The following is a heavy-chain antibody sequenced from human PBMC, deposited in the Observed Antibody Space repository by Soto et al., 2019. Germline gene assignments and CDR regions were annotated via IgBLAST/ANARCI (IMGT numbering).Heavy chain of an antibody. J-gene: IGHJ2*01. Sequence: QVQLVQSGAEVKKPGSSVKVSCKASGGTFSSYAISWVRQAPGQGLEWMGGIIPIFGTANYAQKFQGRVTITADESTRTAYMELSSLRSEDTAVYYCASRLQPKVTSYWYFDLWGRGTLVTVSS. CDR1: GGTFSSYA. CDR3: ASRLQPKVTSYWYFDL. V-gene: IGHV1-69*12. D-gene: IGHD6-25*01. CDR2: IIPIFGTA.